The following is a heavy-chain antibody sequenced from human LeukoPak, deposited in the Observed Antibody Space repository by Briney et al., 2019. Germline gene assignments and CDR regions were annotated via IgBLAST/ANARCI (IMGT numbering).Heavy chain of an antibody. CDR3: SRGGVEMATITFDY. CDR1: GFTFGDYA. J-gene: IGHJ4*02. Sequence: GGSLRLSCTASGFTFGDYAMSWFRQAPGKGLEWVGFIRSKAYGGTTEYVASVKGRLTISGDDSKSIAYLQMNSLKTEDTAVYYCSRGGVEMATITFDYWGQGTLVTVSS. CDR2: IRSKAYGGTT. D-gene: IGHD5-24*01. V-gene: IGHV3-49*03.